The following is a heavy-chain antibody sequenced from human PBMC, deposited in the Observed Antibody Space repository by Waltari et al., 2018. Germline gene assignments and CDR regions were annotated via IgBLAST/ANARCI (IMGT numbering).Heavy chain of an antibody. V-gene: IGHV1-69*01. Sequence: QVQVVQSGAEVRNPGSSVKVSCKTSGGSFSTQRIAWVRQAPGQGLEWMGGFTPVFGTPTYAQNFQGRITFTPDYSTSTVYMELRSLRSDDTAVFFCETSLTGKEYFQFWGQGTLVTVAS. CDR2: FTPVFGTP. J-gene: IGHJ1*01. CDR3: ETSLTGKEYFQF. CDR1: GGSFSTQR.